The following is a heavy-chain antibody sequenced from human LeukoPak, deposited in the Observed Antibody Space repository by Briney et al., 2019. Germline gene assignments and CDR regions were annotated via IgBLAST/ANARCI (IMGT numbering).Heavy chain of an antibody. V-gene: IGHV4-39*01. CDR1: GGSINNDNYY. J-gene: IGHJ4*02. D-gene: IGHD3-22*01. Sequence: SESLCLTCTVSGGSINNDNYYWGWIRQSPGKGLEWVVNIYYSGKSGNNYYNPSLNSRVTISVDTSNNQFSLNIGSVTAADTALYYCASFRDTGGYYFYYYFDSWGLGTRVSVSS. CDR3: ASFRDTGGYYFYYYFDS. CDR2: IYYSGKSGNN.